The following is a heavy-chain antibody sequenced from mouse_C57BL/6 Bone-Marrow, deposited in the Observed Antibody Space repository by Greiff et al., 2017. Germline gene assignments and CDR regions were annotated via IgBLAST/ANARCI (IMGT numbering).Heavy chain of an antibody. CDR1: GYTFTSYW. CDR2: IDPSDSYT. J-gene: IGHJ1*03. V-gene: IGHV1-50*01. CDR3: ARPVYWYFGV. Sequence: QVQLQQPGAELVKPGASVKLSCKASGYTFTSYWMQWVKQRPGQGLEWIGEIDPSDSYTNYNQKFKGKATLTVDTSSSTAYMQLSSLTSEDSAVYYCARPVYWYFGVWGTWTTVTVAS.